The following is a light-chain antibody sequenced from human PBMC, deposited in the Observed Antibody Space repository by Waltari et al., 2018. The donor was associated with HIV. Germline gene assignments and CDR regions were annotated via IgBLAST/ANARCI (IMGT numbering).Light chain of an antibody. J-gene: IGKJ2*03. V-gene: IGKV3D-20*01. CDR1: QSVSSSY. Sequence: EIVLTHSPATLSLSPGERATLPCGASQSVSSSYVAWYQQKPGLAPSLLIYDASRRATGIPDRFSGSGSGTDFTLTISRLEPEDFAVYYCQQYGSSLHSFGQGTKLEIK. CDR3: QQYGSSLHS. CDR2: DAS.